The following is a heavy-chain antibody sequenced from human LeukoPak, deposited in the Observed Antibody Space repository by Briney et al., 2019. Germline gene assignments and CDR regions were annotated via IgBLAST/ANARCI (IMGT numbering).Heavy chain of an antibody. CDR3: PRTVTTFWGYHMDV. D-gene: IGHD1-7*01. J-gene: IGHJ6*03. V-gene: IGHV3-7*01. CDR2: IKQDGSEK. Sequence: GGSLRLSCAVSGFTFSSYWMSWVRQAPGKGLEWVANIKQDGSEKYYVDSVEGRFTISRDNAKNSLYLQMNSLRAEDTAVYYCPRTVTTFWGYHMDVWGKGTTVIVSS. CDR1: GFTFSSYW.